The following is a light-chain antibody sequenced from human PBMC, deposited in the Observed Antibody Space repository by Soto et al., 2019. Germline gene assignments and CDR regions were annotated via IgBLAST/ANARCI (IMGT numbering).Light chain of an antibody. J-gene: IGKJ4*01. V-gene: IGKV3-15*01. CDR1: QSVSSS. CDR2: GAL. Sequence: EIVLTQSPGTLSLSPGERATLSCRASQSVSSSSLAWYQQKPGQAPRLLIYGALARATGIPARFSASGSGTEFTLTISSLQSEDFAVYYCQQYNNWPPLTFGGGTKVDIK. CDR3: QQYNNWPPLT.